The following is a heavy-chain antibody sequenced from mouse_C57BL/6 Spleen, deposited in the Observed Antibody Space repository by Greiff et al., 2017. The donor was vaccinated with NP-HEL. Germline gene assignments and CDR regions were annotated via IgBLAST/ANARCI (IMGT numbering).Heavy chain of an antibody. V-gene: IGHV1-69*01. J-gene: IGHJ4*01. Sequence: VQLQQPGAELVMPGASVKLSCKASGYTFTSYWMHWVKQRPGQGLEWIGEIDPSDSYTNYNQKFKGKSTLTVDKSSSTAYMQLSSLTSEDSAVYYCARSSPYGKEGMDYWGQGTSVTVSS. CDR3: ARSSPYGKEGMDY. D-gene: IGHD2-1*01. CDR1: GYTFTSYW. CDR2: IDPSDSYT.